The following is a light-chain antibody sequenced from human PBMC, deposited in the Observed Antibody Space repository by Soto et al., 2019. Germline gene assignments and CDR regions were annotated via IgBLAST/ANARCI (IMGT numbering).Light chain of an antibody. J-gene: IGKJ2*01. CDR3: QHYTQWPRFT. CDR2: SSS. CDR1: QSVGSN. V-gene: IGKV3-15*01. Sequence: EIVMTQSPVTLSVSPGERATLSCRASQSVGSNLAWYQQKPGQAPRLLVYSSSTRATDVPARFTGSGSGTEFPLTVSSLQSEDVAVYFCQHYTQWPRFTFGQGTRLEIK.